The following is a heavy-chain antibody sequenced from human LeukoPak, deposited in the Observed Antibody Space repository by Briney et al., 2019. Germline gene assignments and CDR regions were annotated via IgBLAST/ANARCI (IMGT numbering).Heavy chain of an antibody. CDR1: GGSISSGGYS. CDR3: ARIVYYYDSSGYYGEAFDI. V-gene: IGHV4-30-2*01. D-gene: IGHD3-22*01. Sequence: SQTLSLTCAVSGGSISSGGYSWSWIRQPPGKGLEWIGYIYHSGSTYYNPSLKSRVTISVDRSKYQFSLKLSSVTAADTAVYYCARIVYYYDSSGYYGEAFDIWGQGTMVTVSS. J-gene: IGHJ3*02. CDR2: IYHSGST.